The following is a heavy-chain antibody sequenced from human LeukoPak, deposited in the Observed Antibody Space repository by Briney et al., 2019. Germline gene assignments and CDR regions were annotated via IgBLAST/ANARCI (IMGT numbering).Heavy chain of an antibody. CDR2: IIPIFDTA. J-gene: IGHJ6*03. Sequence: SVKVSCKASVGTFSSYAISWVRQAPGQGLEWMGGIIPIFDTANYAQKFQGRVTITTDESTSTAYMELSSLRSEDTAVYYCARVVIVGATYYYYYYMDVWGKGTTVTVSS. D-gene: IGHD1-26*01. CDR1: VGTFSSYA. CDR3: ARVVIVGATYYYYYYMDV. V-gene: IGHV1-69*05.